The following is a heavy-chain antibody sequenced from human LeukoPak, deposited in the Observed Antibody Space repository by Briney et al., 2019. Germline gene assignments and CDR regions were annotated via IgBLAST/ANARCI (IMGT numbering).Heavy chain of an antibody. D-gene: IGHD1-26*01. CDR2: IIPVLSTA. Sequence: GASVKVSCKASGDTFSRYAISWVRQAPGQGLEWMGGIIPVLSTANYAQKFQDRVTITADESTSTTYMELSSLKSEDTAVYYCAREGVSGSYLGYWGQGTLVTVSS. CDR3: AREGVSGSYLGY. CDR1: GDTFSRYA. J-gene: IGHJ4*02. V-gene: IGHV1-69*13.